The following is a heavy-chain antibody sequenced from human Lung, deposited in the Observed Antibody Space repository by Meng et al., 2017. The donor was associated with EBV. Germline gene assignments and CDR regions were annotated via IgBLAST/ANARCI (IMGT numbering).Heavy chain of an antibody. CDR2: IYYSGST. CDR1: GGSFSGYY. CDR3: ARDPGLGYSGYDGILGY. D-gene: IGHD5-12*01. J-gene: IGHJ4*02. Sequence: QPQESGPGLVKPSKTLSLTCAVYGGSFSGYYWSWIRQHPGKGLEWIGYIYYSGSTYYNPSLKSLVTISVDTSKNQFSLKLSSVTAADTAVYYCARDPGLGYSGYDGILGYWGQGTLVTVSS. V-gene: IGHV4-31*01.